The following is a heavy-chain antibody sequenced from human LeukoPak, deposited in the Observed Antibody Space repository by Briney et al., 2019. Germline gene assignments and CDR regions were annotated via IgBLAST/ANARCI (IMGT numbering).Heavy chain of an antibody. J-gene: IGHJ4*02. CDR2: ISDSGTST. CDR3: AKGVSGYCSGRPFDY. D-gene: IGHD3-10*01. Sequence: GGSLRISCAASGFTFSSYAMIWVRQAPGKGLKWVSLISDSGTSTYYPDSVKGRFTISSDNCKNTVYLQMNSLRAEDTAVYYCAKGVSGYCSGRPFDYWGQGTLVTAS. V-gene: IGHV3-23*01. CDR1: GFTFSSYA.